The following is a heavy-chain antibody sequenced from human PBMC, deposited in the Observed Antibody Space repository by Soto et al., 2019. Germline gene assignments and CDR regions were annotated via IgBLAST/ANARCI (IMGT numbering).Heavy chain of an antibody. CDR2: INEDGSST. CDR3: ARDHSYGYFDY. Sequence: GGSLRLSCAASGFTFSSHWMHWVRQAPGKGLVWVSRINEDGSSTSYADSVKGRFTISRDIAKNTLYLQMNSLRAEDTAVYYCARDHSYGYFDYWGQGTLVTVSS. J-gene: IGHJ4*02. D-gene: IGHD5-18*01. V-gene: IGHV3-74*01. CDR1: GFTFSSHW.